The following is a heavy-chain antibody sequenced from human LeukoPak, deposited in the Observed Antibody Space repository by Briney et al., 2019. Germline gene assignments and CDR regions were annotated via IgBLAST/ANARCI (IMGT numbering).Heavy chain of an antibody. D-gene: IGHD4-11*01. CDR1: GFTFSSYG. J-gene: IGHJ5*02. CDR3: AKDPSTVTEWFDP. CDR2: IRYDGSNK. V-gene: IGHV3-30*02. Sequence: QTGGSLRLSCAASGFTFSSYGMHWVRQAPGKGLEWVAFIRYDGSNKYYADSVKGRFTISRDNSKNTLYLQMNSLRAEDTAVYYCAKDPSTVTEWFDPWGQGTLVTVSS.